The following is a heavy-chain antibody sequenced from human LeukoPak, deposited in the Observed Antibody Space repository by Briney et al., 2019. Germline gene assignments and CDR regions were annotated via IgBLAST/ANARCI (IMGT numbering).Heavy chain of an antibody. CDR2: INPSGGST. V-gene: IGHV1-46*01. D-gene: IGHD3-10*01. J-gene: IGHJ5*02. CDR1: GYTFTSYY. CDR3: ARDPSYGSGGNWFDP. Sequence: ASVKVSCKASGYTFTSYYMHWVRQAPGQGLEWMGIINPSGGSTSYAQKFQGRVTLTRDTSTSTVYMELSSLRSEDTAVYYCARDPSYGSGGNWFDPWGQGTLVTVSS.